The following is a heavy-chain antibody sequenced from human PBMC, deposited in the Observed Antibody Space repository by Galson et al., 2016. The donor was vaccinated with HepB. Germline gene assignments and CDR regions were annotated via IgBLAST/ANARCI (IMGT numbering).Heavy chain of an antibody. Sequence: ETLSLTCTVSGGSISTSNYYWSWIRQSPGKGLEWIGSLYYNGNTYYNSSLKSRVTISVGTSDTQFSLKMTSMTASDTAVYYCARLYPFDFWGQGALVTVSS. V-gene: IGHV4-39*01. CDR3: ARLYPFDF. CDR1: GGSISTSNYY. D-gene: IGHD2-2*01. CDR2: LYYNGNT. J-gene: IGHJ4*02.